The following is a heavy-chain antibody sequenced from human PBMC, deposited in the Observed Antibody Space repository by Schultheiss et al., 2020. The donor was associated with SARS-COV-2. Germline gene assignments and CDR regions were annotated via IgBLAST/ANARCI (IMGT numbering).Heavy chain of an antibody. CDR1: GFTFRNNA. D-gene: IGHD6-19*01. Sequence: GGSLRLCCATSGFTFRNNAMSWVRQAPGKGLEWVSVIYSGGSTYYADSVKGRFTISRDNSKNTLYLQMNSLRAEDTAVYYCAGGGRGWVKDAFDIWGQGTMVTVSS. J-gene: IGHJ3*02. V-gene: IGHV3-53*01. CDR2: IYSGGST. CDR3: AGGGRGWVKDAFDI.